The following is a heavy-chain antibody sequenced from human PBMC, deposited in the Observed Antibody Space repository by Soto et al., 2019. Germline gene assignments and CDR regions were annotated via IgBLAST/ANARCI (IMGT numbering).Heavy chain of an antibody. CDR1: GGSISSGGYS. J-gene: IGHJ4*02. Sequence: SETLSLTCAVSGGSISSGGYSWSWIRQPPGKGLEWIGYIYHSGSTYYNPSLKSRVTISVDKSKNQFSLKLSSVTAADTAVYYCARAAMATSRQPSEIDYWGQGTLVTVSS. CDR2: IYHSGST. D-gene: IGHD5-12*01. CDR3: ARAAMATSRQPSEIDY. V-gene: IGHV4-30-2*01.